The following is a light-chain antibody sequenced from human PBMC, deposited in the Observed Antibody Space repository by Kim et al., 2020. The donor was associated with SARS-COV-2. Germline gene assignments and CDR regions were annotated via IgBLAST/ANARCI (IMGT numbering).Light chain of an antibody. Sequence: GQLVPISCTGTSSDVGALYYVSWDQQYPSKAPQLMICDFAKRPSGVSIRFSGSKSGNTASLTISGLQAEDEADYYCSSYTTSSTYVFGTGTKVTVL. J-gene: IGLJ1*01. CDR1: SSDVGALYY. CDR2: DFA. V-gene: IGLV2-14*04. CDR3: SSYTTSSTYV.